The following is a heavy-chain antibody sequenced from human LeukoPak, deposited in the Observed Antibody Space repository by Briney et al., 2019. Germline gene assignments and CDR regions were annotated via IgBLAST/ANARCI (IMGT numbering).Heavy chain of an antibody. V-gene: IGHV4-59*01. CDR2: IYYSGST. CDR3: TRGSIAYYYMDV. Sequence: SEILSLTCTVSGGSISSYYWSWIRQPPGKGLEWIGYIYYSGSTNYNPSLKSRVTISEDTSKNQFSLKLSSVTAADTAVYYCTRGSIAYYYMDVWGKGTTVTISS. J-gene: IGHJ6*03. D-gene: IGHD3-22*01. CDR1: GGSISSYY.